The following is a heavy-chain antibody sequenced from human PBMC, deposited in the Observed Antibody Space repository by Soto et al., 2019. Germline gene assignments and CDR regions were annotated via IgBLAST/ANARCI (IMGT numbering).Heavy chain of an antibody. J-gene: IGHJ4*02. CDR2: IYYSGST. CDR3: ARVLRYYDSSGYYYLNDY. CDR1: GGSISSYY. V-gene: IGHV4-59*01. Sequence: PSETLSLTCTVSGGSISSYYWSWIRQPPGKGLEWIGYIYYSGSTNYNPSLKSRVTISVDTSKNQFSLKLSSVTAADTAVYYCARVLRYYDSSGYYYLNDYWGQGTLVTVS. D-gene: IGHD3-22*01.